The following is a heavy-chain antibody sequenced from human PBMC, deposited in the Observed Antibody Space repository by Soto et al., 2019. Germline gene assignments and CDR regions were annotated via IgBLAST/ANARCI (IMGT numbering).Heavy chain of an antibody. V-gene: IGHV5-51*01. CDR1: GYSFTSYW. CDR3: ARSEMATIGPDY. J-gene: IGHJ4*02. CDR2: IYPGDSDT. Sequence: ETLKISSKGSGYSFTSYWIGWVRQMPGKGMEWMGIIYPGDSDTRYSPSIQGQVTITADKSISTAYLQWSSLKVSDSAMYYCARSEMATIGPDYWGQGTLVTVSS. D-gene: IGHD5-12*01.